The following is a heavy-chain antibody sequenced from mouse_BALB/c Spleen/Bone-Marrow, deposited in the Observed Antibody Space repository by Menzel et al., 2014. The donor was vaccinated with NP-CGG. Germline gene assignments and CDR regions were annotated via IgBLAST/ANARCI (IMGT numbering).Heavy chain of an antibody. V-gene: IGHV1S137*01. CDR3: ARRADSSGYVDAMDY. D-gene: IGHD3-2*01. CDR1: GYTFTDYA. CDR2: ISTYYGDA. J-gene: IGHJ4*01. Sequence: QVQLQQPGAELVRPGVSVKISCKGSGYTFTDYAMHWVKQSHAKSLEWIGVISTYYGDASYNQKFKGKATMTVDKSSSTAYMEPARLTSEDSAIYYCARRADSSGYVDAMDYWGQGTSVTVSS.